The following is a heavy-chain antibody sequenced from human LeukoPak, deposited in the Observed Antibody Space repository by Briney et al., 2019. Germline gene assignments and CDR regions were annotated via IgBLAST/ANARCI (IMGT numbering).Heavy chain of an antibody. CDR1: GFTFSNYW. CDR2: IKEDGSEK. V-gene: IGHV3-7*01. CDR3: ARTLDY. J-gene: IGHJ4*02. Sequence: PGGSLRLSCATSGFTFSNYWMHWVRQAPGKGLEWVANIKEDGSEKYYVDSVKGRFTISRDNAKNSLYLQMNSLRAEDTAVYYCARTLDYWGQGTLVTVSS.